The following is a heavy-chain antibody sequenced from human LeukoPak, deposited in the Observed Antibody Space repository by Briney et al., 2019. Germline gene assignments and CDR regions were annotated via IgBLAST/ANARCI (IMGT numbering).Heavy chain of an antibody. Sequence: ASVKVSCKASGYTFTSYDINWVRQATGQGLEWMGWINPNSGNTGYAQKFKGRVTMTRNTSISTAYMELSSLRSEDTAVYYCARGTGTLAQNYYYYYMDVWGKGTTVTVSS. J-gene: IGHJ6*03. D-gene: IGHD1-7*01. CDR2: INPNSGNT. V-gene: IGHV1-8*01. CDR1: GYTFTSYD. CDR3: ARGTGTLAQNYYYYYMDV.